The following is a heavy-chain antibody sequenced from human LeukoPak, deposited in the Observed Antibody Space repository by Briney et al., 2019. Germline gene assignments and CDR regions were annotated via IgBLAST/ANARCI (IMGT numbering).Heavy chain of an antibody. D-gene: IGHD1-14*01. CDR2: INSDGSIT. J-gene: IGHJ4*02. V-gene: IGHV3-74*01. CDR3: ATGLWTFGS. CDR1: GFTFTTYW. Sequence: GSLRLSCAASGFTFTTYWMHWVRQAPGKGLVWVSHINSDGSITSYADSVKGRFTISRDNAKNSLFLQMNSLRAEDTAVYHCATGLWTFGSWGQGTLVTVSS.